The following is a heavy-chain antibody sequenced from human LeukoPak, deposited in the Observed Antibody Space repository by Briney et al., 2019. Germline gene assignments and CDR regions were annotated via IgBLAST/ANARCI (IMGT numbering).Heavy chain of an antibody. CDR3: AKGSEVVVPAAMDY. CDR1: GFTFDDYA. D-gene: IGHD2-2*01. Sequence: GRSLRLSCAASGFTFDDYAMHWVRHAPGKGLEWVSGISWNSGSIGYADSVKGRFTISRDNAKNSLYLQMNSLRAEDMALYYCAKGSEVVVPAAMDYWGQGTLVTVSS. V-gene: IGHV3-9*03. CDR2: ISWNSGSI. J-gene: IGHJ4*02.